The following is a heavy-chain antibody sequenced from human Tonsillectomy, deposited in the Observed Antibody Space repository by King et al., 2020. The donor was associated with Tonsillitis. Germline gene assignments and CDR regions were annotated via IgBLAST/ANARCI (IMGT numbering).Heavy chain of an antibody. CDR2: VNWNGGST. J-gene: IGHJ6*03. Sequence: EVQLVESGGGVVRPGGSLRLSCAASGFIFDDYGMSWVRQAPGKGLEWGSGVNWNGGSTGYAEFVKGQFTISRDNAKNSLYLQMNSLRAEDTALYYCARSHSGTHYFSYHYYMDVWGKGTTVTVSS. CDR1: GFIFDDYG. CDR3: ARSHSGTHYFSYHYYMDV. D-gene: IGHD1-26*01. V-gene: IGHV3-20*04.